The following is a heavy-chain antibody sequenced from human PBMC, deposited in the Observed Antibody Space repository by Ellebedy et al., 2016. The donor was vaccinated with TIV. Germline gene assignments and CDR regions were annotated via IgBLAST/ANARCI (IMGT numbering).Heavy chain of an antibody. D-gene: IGHD2-21*02. CDR2: IDWDDDK. CDR3: ARIRVVTAIRYYYYGMDV. V-gene: IGHV2-70*18. CDR1: GGSISSYY. Sequence: TLSLXXTVSGGSISSYYWSWIRQPPGKALEWLALIDWDDDKYYSTSLKTRLTISKDTSKNQVVLTMTNMDPVDTATYYCARIRVVTAIRYYYYGMDVWGQGTTVTVSS. J-gene: IGHJ6*02.